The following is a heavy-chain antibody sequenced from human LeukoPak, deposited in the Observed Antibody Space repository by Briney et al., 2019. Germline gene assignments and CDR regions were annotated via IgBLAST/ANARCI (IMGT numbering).Heavy chain of an antibody. CDR2: IRSKANSYAT. CDR3: TSPQLPADY. CDR1: GFTFSGSA. J-gene: IGHJ4*02. D-gene: IGHD2-2*01. V-gene: IGHV3-73*01. Sequence: GGSLRLSCAASGFTFSGSAMHWVRQASGKGLEWVGRIRSKANSYATAYAASVKGRFTISRDDSKNTAYLQINNLKTEDTAVYYCTSPQLPADYWGQGTLVTVSS.